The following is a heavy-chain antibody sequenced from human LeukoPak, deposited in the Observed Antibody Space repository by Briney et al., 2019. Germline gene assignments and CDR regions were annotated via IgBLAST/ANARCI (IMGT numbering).Heavy chain of an antibody. CDR1: GSSISSSSYY. V-gene: IGHV4-39*01. Sequence: PSETLSLTCTVSGSSISSSSYYWGWIRQPPGKGLEWIGSIYYSGSTYYNPSLKRRVTISVDTSRNQFSLKLGSVTAADTAVYCCARHLGQWLDYFDYWGQGTLVTVSS. CDR3: ARHLGQWLDYFDY. CDR2: IYYSGST. D-gene: IGHD6-19*01. J-gene: IGHJ4*02.